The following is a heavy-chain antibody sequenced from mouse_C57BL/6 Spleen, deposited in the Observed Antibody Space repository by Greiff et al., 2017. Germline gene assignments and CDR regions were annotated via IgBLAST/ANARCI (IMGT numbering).Heavy chain of an antibody. J-gene: IGHJ3*01. D-gene: IGHD1-1*01. CDR2: ISNLAYSI. V-gene: IGHV5-15*01. Sequence: EVKLMESGGGLVQPGGSLKLSCAASGFTFSDYGMAWVRQAPRKGPEWVAFISNLAYSIYYADTVTGRFTISRENAKNTLYLEMSSLRSEDTAMYYCARLDYYGSSPFAYWGQGTLVTVSA. CDR3: ARLDYYGSSPFAY. CDR1: GFTFSDYG.